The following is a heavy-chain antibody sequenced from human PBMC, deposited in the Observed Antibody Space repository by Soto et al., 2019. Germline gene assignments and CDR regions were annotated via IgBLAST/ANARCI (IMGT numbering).Heavy chain of an antibody. CDR2: IKGKTDTYAT. CDR1: GFTFSGSS. J-gene: IGHJ6*04. Sequence: PGGSLRLSCAASGFTFSGSSMHWVRQASGKGLEWVGRIKGKTDTYATAYAAPVRGRFTISRDDSKNTAYQQMNSLKTEDTAVYFCTKRIGAYAMDVWGKGTTVTVSS. D-gene: IGHD6-13*01. V-gene: IGHV3-73*01. CDR3: TKRIGAYAMDV.